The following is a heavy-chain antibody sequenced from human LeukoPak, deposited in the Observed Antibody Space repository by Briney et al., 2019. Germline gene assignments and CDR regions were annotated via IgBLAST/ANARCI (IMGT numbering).Heavy chain of an antibody. V-gene: IGHV3-48*03. J-gene: IGHJ4*02. CDR2: ISSSGSTV. CDR3: ARPNDPYYYDSSGYFYI. CDR1: RFTFSNFE. Sequence: PGGSLRLSCAASRFTFSNFEMKWVRQAPGKGLEWVSYISSSGSTVYYADSVRGRFTISRDNARNSLYLQMTSLRAEDTAVYFCARPNDPYYYDSSGYFYIWGQGTLVTVSS. D-gene: IGHD3-22*01.